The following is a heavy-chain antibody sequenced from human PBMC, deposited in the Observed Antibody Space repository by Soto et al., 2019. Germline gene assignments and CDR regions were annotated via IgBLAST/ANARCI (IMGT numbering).Heavy chain of an antibody. Sequence: EEQLVESGGGLVQPGGSLTLSCAASGFSFSDYYMEWVRQAPGKGLEWVARSRNKVKSYTTDYAASLKGRFTISRDLSKNSLYLEMNNLKTEDTAVYYCSKLEGGWGQGTLVTVSS. V-gene: IGHV3-72*01. CDR3: SKLEGG. D-gene: IGHD3-3*01. J-gene: IGHJ4*02. CDR2: SRNKVKSYTT. CDR1: GFSFSDYY.